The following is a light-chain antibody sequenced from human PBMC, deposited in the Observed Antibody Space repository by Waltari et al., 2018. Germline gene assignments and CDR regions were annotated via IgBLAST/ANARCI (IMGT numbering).Light chain of an antibody. CDR2: DVT. CDR3: SSYTTRSTRV. Sequence: QSALTQPASVSGSPGPSITIPCPATRSDFGDYKSVSWYQQHPGKVPKLLIYDVTNRPSGISYRFSGSKSGYTASLTISGLQAEDEADYYCSSYTTRSTRVFGTGTKVTVL. J-gene: IGLJ1*01. CDR1: RSDFGDYKS. V-gene: IGLV2-14*03.